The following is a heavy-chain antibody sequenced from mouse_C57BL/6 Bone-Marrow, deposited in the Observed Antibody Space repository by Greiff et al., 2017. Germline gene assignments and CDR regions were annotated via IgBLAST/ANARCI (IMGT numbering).Heavy chain of an antibody. CDR3: ARGIYDYDVPSYFDY. CDR2: IHPNSGST. J-gene: IGHJ2*01. D-gene: IGHD2-4*01. Sequence: QVQLQQPGAELVKPGASVKLSCKASGYTFTSYWMHWVKQRPGQGLEWIGMIHPNSGSTNYNEKFKSKATLTVDKSSSTAYMQLSSLTSEDSAVYYCARGIYDYDVPSYFDYWGQGTTLTVSS. CDR1: GYTFTSYW. V-gene: IGHV1-64*01.